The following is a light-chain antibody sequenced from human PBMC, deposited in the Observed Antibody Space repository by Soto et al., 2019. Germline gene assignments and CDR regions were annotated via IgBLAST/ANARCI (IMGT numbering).Light chain of an antibody. V-gene: IGLV1-40*01. J-gene: IGLJ1*01. CDR2: GNS. Sequence: QSVLTQPPSVSGAPGQRVTISCTGSSSNIGAGYYVHWYQQLPGTAPKLLIYGNSNRPSGVPDRFSGSKSGTSASLAITGLQAEDEADYYCQSYESSLTALVFGTGTKVTVL. CDR1: SSNIGAGYY. CDR3: QSYESSLTALV.